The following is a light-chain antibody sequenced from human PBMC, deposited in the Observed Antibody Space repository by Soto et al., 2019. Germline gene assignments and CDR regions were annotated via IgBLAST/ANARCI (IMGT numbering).Light chain of an antibody. CDR3: AAWDDSLSAYV. CDR2: SNI. CDR1: SSNIASSY. Sequence: QSVLTQPPSASGTPGQRVTISCSGSSSNIASSYVYWYQQLPGTAPKLLIYSNIQRPSGVPDRLSASKSATSASLAISGLLSEDEDDYYCAAWDDSLSAYVFGAGTKLTVL. V-gene: IGLV1-47*02. J-gene: IGLJ1*01.